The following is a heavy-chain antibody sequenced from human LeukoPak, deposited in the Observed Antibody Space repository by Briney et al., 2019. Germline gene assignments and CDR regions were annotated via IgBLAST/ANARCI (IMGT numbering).Heavy chain of an antibody. CDR2: IYSSGSR. D-gene: IGHD1-26*01. V-gene: IGHV4-4*07. Sequence: SETLSLTCTVSGASISSYYWSWIRQPAGKGLEWIGCIYSSGSRNYNPSLNSRVTMSVDTSKNQFSLKLSSVTAADTAVYHCARDLVGATGFDNWGQGTLVTVSP. J-gene: IGHJ4*02. CDR3: ARDLVGATGFDN. CDR1: GASISSYY.